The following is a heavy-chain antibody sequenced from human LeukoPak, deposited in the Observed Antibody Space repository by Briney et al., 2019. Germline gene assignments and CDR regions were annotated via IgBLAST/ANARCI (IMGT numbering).Heavy chain of an antibody. CDR3: ARDKKGSSCYDY. CDR1: GGSISSYY. Sequence: SETLSLTCTVSGGSISSYYWSWIRQPPGKGLEWIGYIYYSGSTNYNPSLKSRVTISVDTSKNQFSLKLSSVTAADTAVYYCARDKKGSSCYDYWGQGTLVAVSS. CDR2: IYYSGST. D-gene: IGHD2-2*01. V-gene: IGHV4-59*01. J-gene: IGHJ4*02.